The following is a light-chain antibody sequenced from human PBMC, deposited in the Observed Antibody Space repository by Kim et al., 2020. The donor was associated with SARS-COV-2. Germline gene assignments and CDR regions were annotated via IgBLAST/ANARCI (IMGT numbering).Light chain of an antibody. CDR3: YSTDSSGNHRV. Sequence: PRQTARITCSGDALPKKYADWYQQKSGQAPVLVIYEDSKRPSGIPERFSGSSSGTMATLTISGAQVEDEADYYCYSTDSSGNHRVFGGGTQLTVL. J-gene: IGLJ3*02. CDR2: EDS. V-gene: IGLV3-10*01. CDR1: ALPKKY.